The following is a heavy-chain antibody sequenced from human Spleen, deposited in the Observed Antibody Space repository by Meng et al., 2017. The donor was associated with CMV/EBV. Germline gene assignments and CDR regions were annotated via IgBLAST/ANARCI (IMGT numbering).Heavy chain of an antibody. V-gene: IGHV3-49*04. CDR2: VRSKAYGGTT. CDR3: TLHFPHGYPNYGYYYYGMDV. CDR1: GFIFGDYA. J-gene: IGHJ6*02. Sequence: GGSLRLSCKASGFIFGDYAMSWVRQAPGKGLEWVGFVRSKAYGGTTEYAASVKGRFTISRDDSKNIAYLQMNSLKTEDTAVYYCTLHFPHGYPNYGYYYYGMDVWGQGTTVTVSS. D-gene: IGHD4/OR15-4a*01.